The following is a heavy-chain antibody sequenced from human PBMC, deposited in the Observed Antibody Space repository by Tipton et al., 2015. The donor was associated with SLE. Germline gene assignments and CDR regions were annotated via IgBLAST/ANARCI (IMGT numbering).Heavy chain of an antibody. D-gene: IGHD2-15*01. V-gene: IGHV3-74*01. CDR2: IDNDGIST. Sequence: GSLRLSCAASGFTFSDYWMHWVRQDPGKGLVWVSRIDNDGISTNYADSVKGRFTISRDNAKNTLYLQMDSLRAEDTAIYYCARVRGCSGGSCSLEYFLDWCQGTLVTVSS. CDR1: GFTFSDYW. CDR3: ARVRGCSGGSCSLEYFLD. J-gene: IGHJ1*01.